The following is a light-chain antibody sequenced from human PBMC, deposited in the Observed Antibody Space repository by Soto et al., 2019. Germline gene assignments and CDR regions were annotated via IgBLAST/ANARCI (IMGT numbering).Light chain of an antibody. CDR2: DND. Sequence: QSVMTQPPSVSAAPGQKVTISCSGSSSNIGSNSVSWYQQVPGTAPKLLLYDNDKRPSGIPDRFFGSKSGTSATLGIAGLQTADEADYYCGTWESYLSVGVFGGGTQLTVL. V-gene: IGLV1-51*01. CDR1: SSNIGSNS. CDR3: GTWESYLSVGV. J-gene: IGLJ2*01.